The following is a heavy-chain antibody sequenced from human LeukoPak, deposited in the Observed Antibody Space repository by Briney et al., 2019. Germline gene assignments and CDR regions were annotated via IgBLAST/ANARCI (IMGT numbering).Heavy chain of an antibody. D-gene: IGHD5-18*01. V-gene: IGHV1-46*01. CDR1: GGTFSSYA. Sequence: ASVKVSCKASGGTFSSYAISWVRQAPGQGLEWMGIINPSGGSTSYAQKFQGRVTMTRDTSTSTVYMELSSLRSEDTAVYYCARDPNPYSYGFVTRYWFDPWGQGTLVTVSS. CDR3: ARDPNPYSYGFVTRYWFDP. CDR2: INPSGGST. J-gene: IGHJ5*02.